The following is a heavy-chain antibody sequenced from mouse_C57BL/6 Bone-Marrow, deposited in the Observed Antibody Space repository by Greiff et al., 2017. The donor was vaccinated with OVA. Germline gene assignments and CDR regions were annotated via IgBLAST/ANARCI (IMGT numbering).Heavy chain of an antibody. J-gene: IGHJ4*01. CDR2: IRSKSSNYAT. Sequence: EVKLVESGGGLVQPKGSLKLSCAASGFTFNTYAMHWVRQAPGKGLEWVARIRSKSSNYATYYADSVKDRFTISRDDSQSILYLQMNNLKTEDTAMYYCVRGDYGYDGGAIYYAMDYWGQGTSVNVSS. V-gene: IGHV10-3*01. CDR1: GFTFNTYA. D-gene: IGHD2-2*01. CDR3: VRGDYGYDGGAIYYAMDY.